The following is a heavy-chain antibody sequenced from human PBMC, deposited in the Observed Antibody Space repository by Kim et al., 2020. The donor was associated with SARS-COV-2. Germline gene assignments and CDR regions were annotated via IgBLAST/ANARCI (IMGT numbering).Heavy chain of an antibody. CDR1: GFTFSSYG. D-gene: IGHD5-12*01. V-gene: IGHV3-33*05. Sequence: GGSLRLSCAASGFTFSSYGMHWVRQAPGKGLEWVAVISYDGSNKYYADSVKGRFTISRDNSKNTLYLQMNSLRAEDTAVYYCARDIVATFEDYWGQGTLVTVSS. CDR3: ARDIVATFEDY. CDR2: ISYDGSNK. J-gene: IGHJ4*02.